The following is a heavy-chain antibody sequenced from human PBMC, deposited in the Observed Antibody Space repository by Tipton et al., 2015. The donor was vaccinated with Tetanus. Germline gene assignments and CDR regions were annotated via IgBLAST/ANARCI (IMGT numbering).Heavy chain of an antibody. V-gene: IGHV4-4*07. Sequence: TLSLTCTVSGGSLSSNYWTWIRQPAGKGLEWIGRIDASGSTDYNPSLKSRVTMSVDTSENQFSLKLSSVIAADTAIYYCARVRSAAYTTNWYSGDNWFDPWCQGTLVTVSS. CDR2: IDASGST. CDR3: ARVRSAAYTTNWYSGDNWFDP. CDR1: GGSLSSNY. J-gene: IGHJ5*02. D-gene: IGHD6-13*01.